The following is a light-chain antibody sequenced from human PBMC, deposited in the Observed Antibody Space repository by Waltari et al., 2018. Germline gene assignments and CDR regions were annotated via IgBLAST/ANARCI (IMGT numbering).Light chain of an antibody. Sequence: QSVLTQPPSVSGAPGQRVTISCTGSSSNIGAGYDVTWYQQLPGTAPKLLIYGNSNRPSGVPDRFSGSKSGTSASLAITGLQAEDEADYYCQSYDSSLSGFNVFGSGTKVTVL. J-gene: IGLJ6*01. CDR1: SSNIGAGYD. CDR3: QSYDSSLSGFNV. V-gene: IGLV1-40*01. CDR2: GNS.